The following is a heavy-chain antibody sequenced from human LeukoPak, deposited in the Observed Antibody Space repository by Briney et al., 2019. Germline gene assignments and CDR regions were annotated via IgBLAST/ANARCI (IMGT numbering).Heavy chain of an antibody. D-gene: IGHD3-16*01. CDR2: TNLHGTAV. Sequence: GGSLRLSCAVSGLSFSSYWMHWVRQAPGKGLVWVARTNLHGTAVDYADSVRGRFTISRDNAKNTLFLQMNSLRAEGTAVYYCASAFTYVRLGHHWGQGTLVTVSS. V-gene: IGHV3-74*01. J-gene: IGHJ5*02. CDR3: ASAFTYVRLGHH. CDR1: GLSFSSYW.